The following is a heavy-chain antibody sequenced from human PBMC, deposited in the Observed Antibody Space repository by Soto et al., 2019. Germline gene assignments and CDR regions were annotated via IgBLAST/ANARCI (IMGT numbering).Heavy chain of an antibody. CDR1: GGTFSSYA. CDR2: IIPIFGTA. J-gene: IGHJ6*02. CDR3: ARDANPYYDILTGPHYYYGMDV. D-gene: IGHD3-9*01. V-gene: IGHV1-69*13. Sequence: SVKVSCKASGGTFSSYAISWVRQAPGQGLEWMGGIIPIFGTANYAQKFQGRVTITADESTRTAYMELSSLRSEDTAVYHCARDANPYYDILTGPHYYYGMDVWGQGTTVTVSS.